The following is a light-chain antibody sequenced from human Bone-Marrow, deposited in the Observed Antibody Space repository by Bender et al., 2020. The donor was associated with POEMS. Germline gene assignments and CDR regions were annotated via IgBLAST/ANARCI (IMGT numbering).Light chain of an antibody. Sequence: QSALTQPASVSGSPGQSITISCTGTSSDVGTYNLVSWYQQHPGKAPKLMIFEGSKRPSGVSHRFSAPKSGNTASLIISGLQAEDEADYYCCSYAGRVSYVFGTGTRVTVL. V-gene: IGLV2-23*01. CDR3: CSYAGRVSYV. CDR1: SSDVGTYNL. CDR2: EGS. J-gene: IGLJ1*01.